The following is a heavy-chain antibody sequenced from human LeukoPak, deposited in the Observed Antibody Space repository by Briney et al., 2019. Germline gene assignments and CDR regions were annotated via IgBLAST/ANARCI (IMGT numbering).Heavy chain of an antibody. Sequence: GGSLRLSCAASGFTFSSYAMHWVRQAPAKGLEWVAVISYDGINKYCVDSVKGRFTISRDNSKNTLYLQMNSLRAEDTAVYYCARDGYDLNTPMVSTIFDYWGQGTLVTVSS. CDR2: ISYDGINK. CDR3: ARDGYDLNTPMVSTIFDY. CDR1: GFTFSSYA. J-gene: IGHJ4*02. V-gene: IGHV3-30-3*01. D-gene: IGHD5-18*01.